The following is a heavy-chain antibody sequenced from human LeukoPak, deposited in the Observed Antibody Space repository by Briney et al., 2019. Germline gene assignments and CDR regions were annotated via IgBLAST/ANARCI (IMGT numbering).Heavy chain of an antibody. CDR1: GFTLGSHD. J-gene: IGHJ4*02. D-gene: IGHD5-18*01. CDR2: IASGFQT. Sequence: GGSLRLSCTASGFTLGSHDMHWVRQTTGEGLEWVAAIASGFQTFYVGSVKGRFTVSREDAKNSLYLQMNSLRAGDTAVYYCVREARGYHYTYFDYWGQGTLVTVSS. CDR3: VREARGYHYTYFDY. V-gene: IGHV3-13*01.